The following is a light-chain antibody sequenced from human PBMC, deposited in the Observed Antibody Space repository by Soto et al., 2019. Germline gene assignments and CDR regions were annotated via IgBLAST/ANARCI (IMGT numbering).Light chain of an antibody. Sequence: DIQMTQSPATRSASVWDRVTITCRATKSVGYWLAWYQQKPGKAPKLLIYDASSLHSGVPSRFSGSGSGTEFTLTITSLQADDFATYYCQQYKKSWTFGQGTKVDIK. CDR2: DAS. CDR3: QQYKKSWT. J-gene: IGKJ1*01. V-gene: IGKV1-5*01. CDR1: KSVGYW.